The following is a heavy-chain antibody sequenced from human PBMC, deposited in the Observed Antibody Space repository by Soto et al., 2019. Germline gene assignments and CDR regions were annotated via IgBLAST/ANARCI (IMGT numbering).Heavy chain of an antibody. CDR1: GFSLSTSGVG. Sequence: QITLKESGPTLVKPTQTLTLTCTFSGFSLSTSGVGVGWIRQPPGKALKWLALIYWDDDKRYSPSLKSRLTITKDTSKNQVVLTMTNMDPVDTATYYCAHRRVRWLGLEAFDIWGQGTMVTVSS. D-gene: IGHD4-17*01. CDR3: AHRRVRWLGLEAFDI. CDR2: IYWDDDK. V-gene: IGHV2-5*02. J-gene: IGHJ3*02.